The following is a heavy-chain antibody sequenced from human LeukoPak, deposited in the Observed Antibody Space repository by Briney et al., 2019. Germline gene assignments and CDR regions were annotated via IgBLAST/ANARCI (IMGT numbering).Heavy chain of an antibody. V-gene: IGHV1-18*01. Sequence: ASVKVSCKASGYTFTSYGISWVRQAPGQGLEWMGWISAYNGNTNYAQKLRGRVTMTTDTSTSTAYMELRSLRSDDTAVYYCARDRGGLRFLEWLPYYYYYMDVWGKGTTVTVSS. CDR1: GYTFTSYG. CDR3: ARDRGGLRFLEWLPYYYYYMDV. D-gene: IGHD3-3*01. CDR2: ISAYNGNT. J-gene: IGHJ6*03.